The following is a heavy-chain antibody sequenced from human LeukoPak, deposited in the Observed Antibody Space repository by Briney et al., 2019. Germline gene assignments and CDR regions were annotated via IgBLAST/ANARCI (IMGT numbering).Heavy chain of an antibody. Sequence: SETLSLTCAVYDGSFSGYYWSWIRQPPGKGLEWIGEINHSGSTNYNPSLKSRVTISVDTSKNQFSLKLSSVTAADTAVYYCARVGNSSSWYYFDYWGQGTLVTVSS. CDR3: ARVGNSSSWYYFDY. D-gene: IGHD6-13*01. V-gene: IGHV4-34*01. J-gene: IGHJ4*02. CDR2: INHSGST. CDR1: DGSFSGYY.